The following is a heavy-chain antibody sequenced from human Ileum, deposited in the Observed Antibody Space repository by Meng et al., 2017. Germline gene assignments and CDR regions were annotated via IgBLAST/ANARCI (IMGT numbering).Heavy chain of an antibody. CDR2: INHSGST. CDR1: GGSFSGYY. J-gene: IGHJ4*02. D-gene: IGHD3-16*01. V-gene: IGHV4-34*01. Sequence: QGQEQRWGAGLLKPSETLSLPCAVYGGSFSGYYWSWIRQPPGKGLEWIGEINHSGSTNYNPSLKSRVTISVDTSKNQFSLKLSSVTAADTAVYYCARGGGRYGPDFDYWGQGTLVTVSS. CDR3: ARGGGRYGPDFDY.